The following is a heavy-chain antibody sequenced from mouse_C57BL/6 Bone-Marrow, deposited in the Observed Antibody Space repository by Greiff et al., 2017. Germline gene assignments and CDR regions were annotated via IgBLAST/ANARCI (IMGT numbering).Heavy chain of an antibody. CDR3: ARLGYYYGSNFDY. J-gene: IGHJ2*01. CDR1: GYTFTDYN. CDR2: INPNNGGT. D-gene: IGHD1-1*01. V-gene: IGHV1-22*01. Sequence: EVQLQESGPELVKPGASVKMSCKASGYTFTDYNMHWVKQSHGKSLEWIGYINPNNGGTSYNQKFKGKATLTVNKSSSTAYMELRRLTSEDSAVYYCARLGYYYGSNFDYWGQGTTLTVSS.